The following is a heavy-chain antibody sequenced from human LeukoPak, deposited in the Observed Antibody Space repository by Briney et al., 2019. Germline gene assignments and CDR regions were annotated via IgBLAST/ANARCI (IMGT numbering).Heavy chain of an antibody. CDR3: ARGPSYVAVAGTRIDP. J-gene: IGHJ5*02. Sequence: GGSLRLSCAASGFTVSSNYMSWVRQAPGKGLEWVSYISSSGSTIYYADSVKGRFTISRDNAKNSLYLQMNSLRAEDTAVYYCARGPSYVAVAGTRIDPWGQGTLVTVSS. V-gene: IGHV3-11*01. CDR1: GFTVSSNY. D-gene: IGHD6-19*01. CDR2: ISSSGSTI.